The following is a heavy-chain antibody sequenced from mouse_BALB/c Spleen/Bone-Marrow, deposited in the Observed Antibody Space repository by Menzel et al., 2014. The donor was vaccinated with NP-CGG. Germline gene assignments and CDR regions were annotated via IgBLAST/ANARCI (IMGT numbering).Heavy chain of an antibody. V-gene: IGHV1-54*01. CDR1: GYAFTNYW. D-gene: IGHD2-4*01. J-gene: IGHJ4*01. CDR2: INPGSGGV. CDR3: SREITRYAVDY. Sequence: VQLQQSRAELVRPGTSVKVSCKASGYAFTNYWIEWVKQRPGQGLEWIGVINPGSGGVNYNEKFKGKATLTADKSSSTAYIQLSSLTSDDSAVYFCSREITRYAVDYWGQGTSVTVSS.